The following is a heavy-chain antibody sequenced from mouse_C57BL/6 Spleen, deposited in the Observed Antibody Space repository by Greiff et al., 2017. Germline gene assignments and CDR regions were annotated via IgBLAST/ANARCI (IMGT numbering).Heavy chain of an antibody. CDR2: IDPSDSET. CDR3: ARDHYGSSGYFDV. J-gene: IGHJ1*03. V-gene: IGHV1-52*01. D-gene: IGHD1-1*01. CDR1: GYTFTSYW. Sequence: QVQLQQPGAELVRPGSSVKLSCKASGYTFTSYWMHWVKQRPIQGLEWIGNIDPSDSETHYNQEFKDKATLTVDKSSSTAYMQLSSLTSEDSAVYYCARDHYGSSGYFDVWGTGTTVTVSS.